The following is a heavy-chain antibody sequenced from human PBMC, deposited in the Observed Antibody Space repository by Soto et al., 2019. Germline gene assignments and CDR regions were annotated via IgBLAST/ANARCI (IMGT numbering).Heavy chain of an antibody. Sequence: EVQLLESGGGLVQPGGSLRLSCAASGFTFSSYAMSWVRQAPGKGLEWVSAISGSGGSTYYADSVKGRFTISRDNSKNTLYLQMNSRRAEDTAVYYCAKARGSAMVSDYWGQGTLVTVSS. CDR1: GFTFSSYA. CDR2: ISGSGGST. J-gene: IGHJ4*02. CDR3: AKARGSAMVSDY. D-gene: IGHD5-18*01. V-gene: IGHV3-23*01.